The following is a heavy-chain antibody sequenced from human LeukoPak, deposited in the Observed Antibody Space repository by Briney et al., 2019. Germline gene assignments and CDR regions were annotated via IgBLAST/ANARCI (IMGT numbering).Heavy chain of an antibody. V-gene: IGHV3-30*04. CDR2: ISYDGSNK. CDR1: GFTFSSYA. Sequence: GRSLRLSCAASGFTFSSYAMHWVRQAPGKGLEWVAVISYDGSNKYYADSVKGRFTISRDNSKNTLYLQMNSLRAEDTAVYYCARDRSGGSYYYMDVWGKGTTVTVSS. D-gene: IGHD3-22*01. J-gene: IGHJ6*03. CDR3: ARDRSGGSYYYMDV.